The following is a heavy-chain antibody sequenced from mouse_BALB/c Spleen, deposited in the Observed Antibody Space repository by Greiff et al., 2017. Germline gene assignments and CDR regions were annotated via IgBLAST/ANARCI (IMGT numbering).Heavy chain of an antibody. CDR2: IWSGGST. D-gene: IGHD2-1*01. CDR3: ATPRNYPYYYAMDY. J-gene: IGHJ4*01. V-gene: IGHV2-2*02. Sequence: QVQLKESGPGLVQPSQSLSITCTVSGFSLTSYGVHWVRQSPGKGLEWLGVIWSGGSTDYNAAFISRLSISKDNSKSQVFFKMNSLQANDTAIYYCATPRNYPYYYAMDYWGQGTSVTVSS. CDR1: GFSLTSYG.